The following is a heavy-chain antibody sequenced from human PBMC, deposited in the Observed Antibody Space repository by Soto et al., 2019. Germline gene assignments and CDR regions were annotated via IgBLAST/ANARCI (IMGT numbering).Heavy chain of an antibody. V-gene: IGHV3-30*19. D-gene: IGHD3-16*01. J-gene: IGHJ1*01. CDR3: ARGGTRGGLDV. CDR2: TSYDGSDK. Sequence: QVQLVESGGGVVQPGTSLRVSCVGSGFTFRSYVIHWVRQAPGKGLEWVALTSYDGSDKYYGDSVRGRFTISRDNSRNTVDLQMDSRRLEDTAFYCCARGGTRGGLDVWGQGTLVSVSS. CDR1: GFTFRSYV.